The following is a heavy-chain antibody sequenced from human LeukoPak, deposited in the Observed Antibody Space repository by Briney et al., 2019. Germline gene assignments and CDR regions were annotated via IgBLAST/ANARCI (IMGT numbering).Heavy chain of an antibody. V-gene: IGHV3-30*04. J-gene: IGHJ4*02. CDR3: ARNFYDSGSYYPPWY. CDR1: GFTFSSYA. CDR2: ISYDGTNE. Sequence: GGSLRLSCAASGFTFSSYAMHWVRQAPGKGLEWVAVISYDGTNEYSADSVKGRFTISRDNSKNTLYLQMNSLRVEDTAVYYCARNFYDSGSYYPPWYWGQGVLVTVSS. D-gene: IGHD3-10*01.